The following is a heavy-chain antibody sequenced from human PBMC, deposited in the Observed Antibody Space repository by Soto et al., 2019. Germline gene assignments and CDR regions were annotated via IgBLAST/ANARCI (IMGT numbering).Heavy chain of an antibody. Sequence: GGSLRLSCAASGFSVSDAWINWVRQTPGKGLEWVANIKQDGSEKYYVDSVKGRFTISRDNAKNSLYLQMNSLRAEDTAVYYCARTPGYSRSWHDYWGQGTLVTVSS. CDR2: IKQDGSEK. V-gene: IGHV3-7*01. CDR3: ARTPGYSRSWHDY. J-gene: IGHJ4*02. CDR1: GFSVSDAW. D-gene: IGHD6-13*01.